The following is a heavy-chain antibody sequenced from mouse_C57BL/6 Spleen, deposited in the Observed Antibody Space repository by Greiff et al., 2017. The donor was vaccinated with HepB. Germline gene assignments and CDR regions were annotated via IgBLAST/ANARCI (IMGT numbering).Heavy chain of an antibody. CDR2: IYPSDSET. V-gene: IGHV1-61*01. CDR3: ARYSLYAMDY. Sequence: QVQLKQPGAELVRPGSSVKLSCKASGYTFTSYWMDWVKQRPGQGLEWIGNIYPSDSETHYNQKFKDKATLTVDKSSSTAYMQLSSLTSEDSAVYYCARYSLYAMDYWGQGTSVTVSS. J-gene: IGHJ4*01. D-gene: IGHD2-12*01. CDR1: GYTFTSYW.